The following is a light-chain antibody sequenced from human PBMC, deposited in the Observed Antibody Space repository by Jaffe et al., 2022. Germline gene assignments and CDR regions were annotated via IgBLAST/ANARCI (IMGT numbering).Light chain of an antibody. Sequence: QSALTQPASVSGFPGQSITISCTGSSSDVGGYNYVSWYQQHPGKAPKLLIYEVHNRPSGISSRFSGSKSANTASLTISGLQAEDEADYYCSSYSGTSTLVLFGGGSKLTVL. CDR1: SSDVGGYNY. V-gene: IGLV2-14*03. J-gene: IGLJ3*02. CDR3: SSYSGTSTLVL. CDR2: EVH.